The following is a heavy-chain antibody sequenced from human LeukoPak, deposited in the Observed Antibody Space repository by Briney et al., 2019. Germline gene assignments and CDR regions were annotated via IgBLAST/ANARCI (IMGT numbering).Heavy chain of an antibody. CDR3: ARMGAIAGASANPDY. J-gene: IGHJ4*02. V-gene: IGHV4-59*01. Sequence: SETLSLNCTVSGDSISGYYWSWIRQPPGKGLEWVGYIYYSGTTDYSPSLRSRVTMSLDTSKTQFSLKLSSVTTADTAVYYCARMGAIAGASANPDYWGQGTLVSVSS. D-gene: IGHD4/OR15-4a*01. CDR2: IYYSGTT. CDR1: GDSISGYY.